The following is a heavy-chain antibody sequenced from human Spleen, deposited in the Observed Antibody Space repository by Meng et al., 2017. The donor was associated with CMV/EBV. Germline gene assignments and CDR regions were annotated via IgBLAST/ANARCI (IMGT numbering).Heavy chain of an antibody. CDR1: GSTFSSYS. J-gene: IGHJ6*02. D-gene: IGHD2-2*01. CDR3: ARDRYCSSTSCPDVYYYYYYGMDV. Sequence: GGSLRLSCAASGSTFSSYSMNWVRQAPGKGLEWVSSISSSSSYIYDADSVKGRFTISRDNAKISLYLQMNSLRVEDTAVYYCARDRYCSSTSCPDVYYYYYYGMDVWVQGTTVTAP. CDR2: ISSSSSYI. V-gene: IGHV3-21*01.